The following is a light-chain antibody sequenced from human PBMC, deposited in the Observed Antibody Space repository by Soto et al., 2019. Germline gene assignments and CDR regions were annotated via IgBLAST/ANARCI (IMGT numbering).Light chain of an antibody. CDR1: QSLLHSNGYNY. CDR2: LGS. Sequence: DIVMTQSPLSLPVTPGEPASISCRSSQSLLHSNGYNYLDWYLQKPGQSPQLLIYLGSNRASGVPDRFSGSGSGTDFTLKISRVEAEDVGVYYCMQALQISITFGQGTLLEI. J-gene: IGKJ5*01. CDR3: MQALQISIT. V-gene: IGKV2-28*01.